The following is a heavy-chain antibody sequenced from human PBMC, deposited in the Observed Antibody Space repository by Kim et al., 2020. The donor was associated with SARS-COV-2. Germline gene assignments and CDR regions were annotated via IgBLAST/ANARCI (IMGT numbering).Heavy chain of an antibody. CDR3: ARGNHFGMDV. Sequence: GGSLRLSCAASGFTFSSFWMHWVRRAPGKGLVWVSRINSDGSSTLYADFVKGRFTIARDNAKNTLYLQMNSLRAEDTSVYFCARGNHFGMDVWGQGSMVT. D-gene: IGHD3-3*01. V-gene: IGHV3-74*03. J-gene: IGHJ6*02. CDR1: GFTFSSFW. CDR2: INSDGSST.